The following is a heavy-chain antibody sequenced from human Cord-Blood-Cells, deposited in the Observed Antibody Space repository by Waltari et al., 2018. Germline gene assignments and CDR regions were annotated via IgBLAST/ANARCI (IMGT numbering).Heavy chain of an antibody. CDR3: AQGEPYGSGSYYNY. V-gene: IGHV3-30*18. Sequence: QGQLVGSGGGVVLPGGALRGSLASSRVTFSTHAMPWISRSPGKGLEGEAVISYDGSTKCYADAVQGRFTTSSDKSKNTLHLQMNSLRAEEMVVYYRAQGEPYGSGSYYNYSAQGTMVTVSS. CDR1: RVTFSTHA. D-gene: IGHD3-10*01. CDR2: ISYDGSTK. J-gene: IGHJ4*02.